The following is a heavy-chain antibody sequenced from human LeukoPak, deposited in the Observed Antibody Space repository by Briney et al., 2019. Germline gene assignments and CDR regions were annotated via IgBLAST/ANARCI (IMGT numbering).Heavy chain of an antibody. CDR3: ARDRSGYDRAFDY. CDR2: ISSGSGTI. V-gene: IGHV3-48*01. D-gene: IGHD5-12*01. J-gene: IGHJ4*02. CDR1: EFTFSSYN. Sequence: GGSLRLSCAASEFTFSSYNMNWVRQAPGKGLEWVSYISSGSGTIYYADSVKGRFTISRDNAKNSLYLQMNSLRAEDTAVYYCARDRSGYDRAFDYWGQGTLVTVSS.